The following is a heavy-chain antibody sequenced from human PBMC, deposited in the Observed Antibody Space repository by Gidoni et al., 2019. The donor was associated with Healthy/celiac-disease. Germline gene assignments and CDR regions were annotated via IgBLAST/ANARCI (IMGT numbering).Heavy chain of an antibody. V-gene: IGHV3-23*01. CDR2: ISGSGGST. CDR1: GFTFSSYA. J-gene: IGHJ4*02. Sequence: EVQLLESGGGLVQPGGSLRLSCAAAGFTFSSYAMSWVRQAPGKGLEWVSAISGSGGSTYYADSVKGRFTISRDNSKNTLYLQMNSLRAEDTAVYYCAKDLTPLTRGGNDYWGQGTLVTVSS. CDR3: AKDLTPLTRGGNDY. D-gene: IGHD2-21*02.